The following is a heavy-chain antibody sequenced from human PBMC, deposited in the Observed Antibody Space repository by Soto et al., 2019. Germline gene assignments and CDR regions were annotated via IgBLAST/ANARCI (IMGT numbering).Heavy chain of an antibody. CDR3: ANVRAMDV. J-gene: IGHJ6*02. D-gene: IGHD6-6*01. CDR2: IIPMSDTA. Sequence: GASVKVSCKASGGSFSSYSITWVRQAPGQGLEWMGGIIPMSDTAHYAQNFQGRLTMTADKSTTTAYMELSSLRSEDTAVYYCANVRAMDVWGQGTTVTVSS. V-gene: IGHV1-69*06. CDR1: GGSFSSYS.